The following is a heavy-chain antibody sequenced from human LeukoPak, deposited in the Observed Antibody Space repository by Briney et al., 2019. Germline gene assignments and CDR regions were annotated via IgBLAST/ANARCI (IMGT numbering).Heavy chain of an antibody. D-gene: IGHD2-8*01. V-gene: IGHV4-59*08. Sequence: SETLSLTCSVSGGSISGYYWSWIRQPPGKGLEWIGYIYYSGSTNYNPSLKSRITISVDTSKNQFSLKLSSVTAADTAVYYCAGHYVFVYGGSSFDYWGQGTLVAVSS. CDR2: IYYSGST. CDR1: GGSISGYY. J-gene: IGHJ4*02. CDR3: AGHYVFVYGGSSFDY.